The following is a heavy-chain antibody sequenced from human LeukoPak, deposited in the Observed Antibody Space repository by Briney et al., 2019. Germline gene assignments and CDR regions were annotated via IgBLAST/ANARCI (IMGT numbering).Heavy chain of an antibody. Sequence: GGSLRLSCVAPELTFGGYAMTGSRRAPGKGLDWVAAITGSGDTTYHVDSVKGRFTISRDNSKNTLYLQMNSLRADDTAVYYCANLGGVWGQGTTVIVSS. V-gene: IGHV3-23*01. D-gene: IGHD3-16*01. CDR2: ITGSGDTT. J-gene: IGHJ6*02. CDR3: ANLGGV. CDR1: ELTFGGYA.